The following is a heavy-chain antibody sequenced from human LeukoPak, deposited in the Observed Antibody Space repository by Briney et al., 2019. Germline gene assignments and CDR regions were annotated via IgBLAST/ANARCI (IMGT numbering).Heavy chain of an antibody. CDR1: GFTFSSYW. Sequence: GGSLRLSCAASGFTFSSYWMHWVRQAPGKGLVWVSRINSDGSSTSYADSVKGRFTISRDNSKNTLYLQMNSLRAEDTAVYYCAKRLLWFGEFDSFDYWGQGTLVTVSS. CDR2: INSDGSST. CDR3: AKRLLWFGEFDSFDY. D-gene: IGHD3-10*01. J-gene: IGHJ4*02. V-gene: IGHV3-74*01.